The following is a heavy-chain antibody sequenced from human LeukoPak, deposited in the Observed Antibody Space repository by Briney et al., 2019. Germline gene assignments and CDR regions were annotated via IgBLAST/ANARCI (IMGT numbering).Heavy chain of an antibody. CDR3: TTGGRDF. CDR1: GFTFSNAW. J-gene: IGHJ4*02. V-gene: IGHV3-15*01. CDR2: IKSKSDGETA. Sequence: GGSLRLSCAASGFTFSNAWMGWVRQAPGKGLEWVGRIKSKSDGETADYTTAVKGRFTISRDDSKNTLSLQMNSLKTEDPAVYYCTTGGRDFWGQGTLVTVSS.